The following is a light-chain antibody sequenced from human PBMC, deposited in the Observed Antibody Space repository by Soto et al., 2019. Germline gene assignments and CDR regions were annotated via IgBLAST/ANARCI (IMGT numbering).Light chain of an antibody. V-gene: IGLV1-47*01. J-gene: IGLJ2*01. CDR2: RNS. Sequence: QAVVTQPPSASGTPGQRVTISCSGSSSNIGSNYVYWYQQLPGTVPQLLIYRNSERPSGAPDRFSGSKSGTSASLAISGLRSEDEADDYCAAWDDSLSGVVFGGGTKVTVL. CDR1: SSNIGSNY. CDR3: AAWDDSLSGVV.